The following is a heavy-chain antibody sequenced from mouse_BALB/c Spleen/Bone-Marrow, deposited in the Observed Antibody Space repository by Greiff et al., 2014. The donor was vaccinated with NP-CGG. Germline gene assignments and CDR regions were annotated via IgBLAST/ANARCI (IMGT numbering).Heavy chain of an antibody. CDR3: ARSRGYDVGPFAS. Sequence: QVQLQQPGAELVRPGTSVKVSCKASGYAFTNYSIEWVKQRPGQGLEWIGVINPGSGSSNYNENFKGKATLTADRSSSTAYMLLNSLTSDDSAVYFCARSRGYDVGPFASWGQGTLVTVSA. CDR1: GYAFTNYS. CDR2: INPGSGSS. V-gene: IGHV1-54*01. J-gene: IGHJ3*01. D-gene: IGHD2-2*01.